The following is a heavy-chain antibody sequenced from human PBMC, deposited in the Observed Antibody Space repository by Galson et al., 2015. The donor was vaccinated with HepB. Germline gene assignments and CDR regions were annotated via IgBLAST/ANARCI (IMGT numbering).Heavy chain of an antibody. CDR1: GFPFSSYA. J-gene: IGHJ4*02. CDR2: ISGSGGST. V-gene: IGHV3-23*01. Sequence: LRLSCAASGFPFSSYAMSWVRQAPGKGLEWVSVISGSGGSTYYADSVKGRFTISRDNSKNTLYLQMNSLRAEDTAVYYCAKGGSSGWYDYFDYWGQGTLVTVSS. CDR3: AKGGSSGWYDYFDY. D-gene: IGHD6-19*01.